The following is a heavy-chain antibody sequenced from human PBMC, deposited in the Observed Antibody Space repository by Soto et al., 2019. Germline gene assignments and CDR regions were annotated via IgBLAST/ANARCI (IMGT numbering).Heavy chain of an antibody. CDR3: GKALHGSGTYSDFDY. D-gene: IGHD3-10*01. V-gene: IGHV3-30*18. CDR1: GFTFSSYA. J-gene: IGHJ4*02. Sequence: QVQLVESGGGVVQPGRSLRLSCAASGFTFSSYAMHWVRQAPGNGLEWVAVIWYDGSNKNYADSVKGRFTISRDNSKNTLYLQMNSLRTEETAVYYFGKALHGSGTYSDFDYWGQGILVTVSS. CDR2: IWYDGSNK.